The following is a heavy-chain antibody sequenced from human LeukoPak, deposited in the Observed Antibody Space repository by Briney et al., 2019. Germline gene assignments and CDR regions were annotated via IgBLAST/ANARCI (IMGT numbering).Heavy chain of an antibody. Sequence: QPGGSLRLSCAASGFTFSSYGMPWVRQAPGKGLEWVAVISYDGSNKYYADSVKGRFTISRDNSKNTLYLQMNSLRAEDTAVYYCAKGVIQLWKIPGEYYGMDVWGQGTTVTVSS. CDR3: AKGVIQLWKIPGEYYGMDV. V-gene: IGHV3-30*18. J-gene: IGHJ6*02. CDR2: ISYDGSNK. CDR1: GFTFSSYG. D-gene: IGHD5-18*01.